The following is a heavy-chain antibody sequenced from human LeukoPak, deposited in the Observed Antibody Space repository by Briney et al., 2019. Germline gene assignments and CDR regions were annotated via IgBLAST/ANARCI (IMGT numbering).Heavy chain of an antibody. CDR2: INWSGGST. V-gene: IGHV3-20*04. CDR1: GFTFDDYG. J-gene: IGHJ4*02. CDR3: AREVHYYGSGSYFPIDY. D-gene: IGHD3-10*01. Sequence: GGSLRHTCAATGFTFDDYGMSWVGQAPGKGLEWVSGINWSGGSTGYADSVKGRFTISRDNAKNSLYLQMNSLRAEDTALYYCAREVHYYGSGSYFPIDYWGQGTVVTVSS.